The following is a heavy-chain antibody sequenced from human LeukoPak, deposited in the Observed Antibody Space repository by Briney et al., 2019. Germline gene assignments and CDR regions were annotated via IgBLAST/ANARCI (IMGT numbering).Heavy chain of an antibody. CDR2: IYYSGST. CDR3: AKEDTHSSSWAYNWFDP. D-gene: IGHD6-13*01. CDR1: GGSISSYY. J-gene: IGHJ5*02. V-gene: IGHV4-59*01. Sequence: SETLSLTCTVSGGSISSYYWSWIRQPPGKGLEWIGYIYYSGSTNYNPSLKSRVTISVDTSKNQFSLKLSSVTAADTAVYYCAKEDTHSSSWAYNWFDPWGQGTLVTVSS.